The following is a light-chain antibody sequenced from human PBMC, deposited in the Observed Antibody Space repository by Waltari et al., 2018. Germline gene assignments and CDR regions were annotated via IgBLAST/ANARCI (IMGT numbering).Light chain of an antibody. J-gene: IGKJ2*01. CDR3: QQCHSLPYT. CDR2: DVS. V-gene: IGKV1-33*01. Sequence: DIQMTQSPSSLSASVGDSVTITCQAGQYLTTCLSWFQQKPGKAPQLLIYDVSNLEAGVVARFSGSGSGTQFSLTIRSLQPEDTATYYCQQCHSLPYTFGQGTKLQIK. CDR1: QYLTTC.